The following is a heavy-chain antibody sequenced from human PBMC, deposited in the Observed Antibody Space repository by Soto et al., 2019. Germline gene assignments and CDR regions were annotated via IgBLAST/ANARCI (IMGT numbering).Heavy chain of an antibody. CDR2: IYYNGST. J-gene: IGHJ4*02. V-gene: IGHV4-31*03. CDR3: ARVFWQQRDFVY. CDR1: GGSISSGGYS. Sequence: QVQLQESGPGLVKPSQTLSLTCTVSGGSISSGGYSWSWIRQHPGKGLEWIGYIYYNGSTYYNPSLKSRVTISVDTSKNQCSLKLRSVTAADTAVYYCARVFWQQRDFVYWGQGTLVTVSS. D-gene: IGHD6-13*01.